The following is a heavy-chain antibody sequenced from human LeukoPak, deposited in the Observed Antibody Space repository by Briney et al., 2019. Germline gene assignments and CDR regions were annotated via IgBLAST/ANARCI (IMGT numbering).Heavy chain of an antibody. D-gene: IGHD3-10*01. CDR3: ARGPTSGSFDY. J-gene: IGHJ4*02. V-gene: IGHV4-34*01. Sequence: SETLPLTCAVYGGSFSGYYWSWIRQPPGKGLEWIGEINHSGSTNYNPSLKSRVTISVDTSKNQFSLKLSSVTAADTAVYYCARGPTSGSFDYWGQGTLVTVSS. CDR2: INHSGST. CDR1: GGSFSGYY.